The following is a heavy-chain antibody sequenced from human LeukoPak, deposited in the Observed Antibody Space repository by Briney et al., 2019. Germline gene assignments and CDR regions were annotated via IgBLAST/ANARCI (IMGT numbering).Heavy chain of an antibody. CDR3: TAEKNGSPHY. Sequence: SETLFLACTVSRGSVSSSTYYWSWVRQPPGKGLEWIASIYYTGSTYYNPSLKSRVTISLDMSKDEFFLTMTSVTAADTAVYFCTAEKNGSPHYWGQGTQVTVSS. V-gene: IGHV4-39*07. J-gene: IGHJ4*02. CDR1: RGSVSSSTYY. CDR2: IYYTGST. D-gene: IGHD2-8*01.